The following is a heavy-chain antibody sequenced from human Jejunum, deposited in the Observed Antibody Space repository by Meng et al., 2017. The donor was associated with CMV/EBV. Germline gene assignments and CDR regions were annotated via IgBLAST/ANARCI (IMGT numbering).Heavy chain of an antibody. J-gene: IGHJ4*02. CDR2: IWYDGSNK. CDR3: AKLGTGDDDY. Sequence: SCAESGFTFSSYGMHWVRQAPGKGLEWVAVIWYDGSNKYYADSVKGRFTISRHTSTHTLYLPMTRLRAEDTAVYYCAKLGTGDDDYWGQGTLVTVPQ. V-gene: IGHV3-33*06. D-gene: IGHD7-27*01. CDR1: GFTFSSYG.